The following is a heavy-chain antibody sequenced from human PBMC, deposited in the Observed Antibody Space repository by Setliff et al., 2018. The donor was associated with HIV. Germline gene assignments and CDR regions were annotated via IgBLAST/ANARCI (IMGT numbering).Heavy chain of an antibody. CDR3: ARVPGWRAPF. D-gene: IGHD6-19*01. CDR1: GFTFSSYE. J-gene: IGHJ4*02. Sequence: GESLKISCAASGFTFSSYEMNRVRQAPGKGLELVSYISHTGSTVYYADSVKGRFTISRDNAKNSLYLQMNSLRAEDTAVYYCARVPGWRAPFWGQGTLVTVSS. CDR2: ISHTGSTV. V-gene: IGHV3-48*03.